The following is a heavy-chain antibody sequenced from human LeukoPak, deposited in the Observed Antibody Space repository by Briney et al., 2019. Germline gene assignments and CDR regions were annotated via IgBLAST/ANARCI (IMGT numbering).Heavy chain of an antibody. CDR1: GYTFTGYY. CDR3: ARDQREGDYGDYLDAFDI. CDR2: INPNSGGT. D-gene: IGHD4-17*01. V-gene: IGHV1-2*04. J-gene: IGHJ3*02. Sequence: GASVKVSCKASGYTFTGYYMHWVRQAPGQGLEWMGWINPNSGGTNYAQKFQGWVTMTRDTSISTAYMELSRLRSDDTAVYYCARDQREGDYGDYLDAFDIWGQGTMVTVSS.